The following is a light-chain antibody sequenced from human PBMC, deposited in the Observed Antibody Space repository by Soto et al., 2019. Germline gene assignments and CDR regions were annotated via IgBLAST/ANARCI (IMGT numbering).Light chain of an antibody. V-gene: IGKV3-11*01. Sequence: EIVLTQSPATLSLSPGERATLSCRASQSIGSYLAWYQQKPGQAPRLLIYDASNRATGIPARFSGSGSGTDFTLTISSLEPEHFAVYYCQQRSTWPPYTFGQGTKLEIK. CDR3: QQRSTWPPYT. J-gene: IGKJ2*01. CDR1: QSIGSY. CDR2: DAS.